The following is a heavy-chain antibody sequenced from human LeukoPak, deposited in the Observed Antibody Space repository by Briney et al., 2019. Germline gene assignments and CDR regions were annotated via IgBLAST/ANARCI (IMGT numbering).Heavy chain of an antibody. CDR3: ARLEEDLTLGVAGYWFVP. Sequence: GASLQISCKGSGSIFTTHWIGWVRQLPGKGLEWMGIIYPDDSNTRYSPSFQGQVTLSADKSINTAYLQWSSLRASDTAMYYCARLEEDLTLGVAGYWFVPWGQGTLVTVS. J-gene: IGHJ5*02. D-gene: IGHD3-16*01. CDR2: IYPDDSNT. CDR1: GSIFTTHW. V-gene: IGHV5-51*01.